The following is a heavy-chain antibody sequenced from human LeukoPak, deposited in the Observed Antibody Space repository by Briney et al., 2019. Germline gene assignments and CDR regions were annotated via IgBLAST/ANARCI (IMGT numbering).Heavy chain of an antibody. CDR3: ARERNYGDYGNAFDV. CDR1: GYTFTDYY. D-gene: IGHD4-17*01. J-gene: IGHJ3*01. V-gene: IGHV1-2*02. Sequence: ASVKVSCKSSGYTFTDYYIHWMRQAPGQGLEWMGWINPKRGVTTYAQKFQGRVTMTRDTSITTAYMELTRLRSDDTTIYYCARERNYGDYGNAFDVWGQGTKVTVSS. CDR2: INPKRGVT.